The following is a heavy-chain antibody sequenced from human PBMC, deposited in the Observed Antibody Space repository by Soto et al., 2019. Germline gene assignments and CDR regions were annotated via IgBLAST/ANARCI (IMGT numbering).Heavy chain of an antibody. CDR3: AKNSGWFNT. V-gene: IGHV3-23*01. CDR2: IDGSGGTT. J-gene: IGHJ5*02. D-gene: IGHD3-10*01. CDR1: GFPFSSTD. Sequence: GGSLRLSCAASGFPFSSTDMTWVRQAPGKGLDWVSTIDGSGGTTYYADSVKGRFTISRDNSMNTVYLQMNSLRADDTALYYCAKNSGWFNTWGQGALVTAPQ.